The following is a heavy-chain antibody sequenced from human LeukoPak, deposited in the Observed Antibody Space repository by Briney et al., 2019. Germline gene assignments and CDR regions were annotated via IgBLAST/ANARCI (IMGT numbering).Heavy chain of an antibody. CDR1: GFTFSSYA. V-gene: IGHV3-64*01. J-gene: IGHJ4*02. D-gene: IGHD1-26*01. CDR2: ISSNGGST. CDR3: ARGPGIVGATDHFDY. Sequence: GGSLRLSCAASGFTFSSYAMHWVRQAPGKGLEYVSAISSNGGSTYYANSVKGRFTISRDNSKNTLYLQMGSLRAEDMAVYYCARGPGIVGATDHFDYWGQGTLVTVSS.